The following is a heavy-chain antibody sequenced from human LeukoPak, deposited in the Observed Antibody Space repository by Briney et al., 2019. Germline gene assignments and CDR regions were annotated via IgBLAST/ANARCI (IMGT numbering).Heavy chain of an antibody. CDR3: ARGSTTSPDLDIVVVPAAMKLGDQVYYYYGMDV. CDR2: INHSGST. D-gene: IGHD2-2*01. Sequence: TASETLSLTCAVYGGSFSGYYWSWIRQPPGKGLEWIGEINHSGSTNYNPSLKSRVTISVDTSKNQFSLKLSSVTAADTAVYYCARGSTTSPDLDIVVVPAAMKLGDQVYYYYGMDVWGQGTTVTVSS. V-gene: IGHV4-34*01. J-gene: IGHJ6*02. CDR1: GGSFSGYY.